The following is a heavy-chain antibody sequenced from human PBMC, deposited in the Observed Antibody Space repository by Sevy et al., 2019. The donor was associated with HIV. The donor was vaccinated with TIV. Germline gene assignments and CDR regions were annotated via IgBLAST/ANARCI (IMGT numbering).Heavy chain of an antibody. Sequence: GGSLRLSCAASGFTFSSYEMNWVRQAPGKGLEWLSHISSSGSSMYYADSVKGRFTISRVNAKNSLYLQMNSLRAEDTAVYYCVRGGRRIDVYNRKDAFDIWGQGTMVTVSS. V-gene: IGHV3-48*03. CDR2: ISSSGSSM. D-gene: IGHD1-20*01. J-gene: IGHJ3*02. CDR1: GFTFSSYE. CDR3: VRGGRRIDVYNRKDAFDI.